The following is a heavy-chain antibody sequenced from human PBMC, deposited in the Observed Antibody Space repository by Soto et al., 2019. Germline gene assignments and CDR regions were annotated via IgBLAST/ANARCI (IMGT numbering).Heavy chain of an antibody. CDR1: GFPFSTYN. Sequence: GGSLRLSCAASGFPFSTYNMNWVRQAPGKGLEWVSSISSRTTDMYYANSVKGRFTISRDNAKNSLYLHLKSLRAEDTAVYYCARPYSGSYSFDYWGQGTPVTVSS. V-gene: IGHV3-21*03. D-gene: IGHD1-26*01. CDR3: ARPYSGSYSFDY. J-gene: IGHJ4*02. CDR2: ISSRTTDM.